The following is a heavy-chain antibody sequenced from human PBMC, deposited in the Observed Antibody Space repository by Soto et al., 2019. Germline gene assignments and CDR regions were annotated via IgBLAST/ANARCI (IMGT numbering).Heavy chain of an antibody. CDR3: ARGQGYRDNTPSDPPPLDY. CDR2: INHSGST. J-gene: IGHJ4*02. V-gene: IGHV4-34*01. CDR1: GGSFSGYY. Sequence: SETLSLTCAVYGGSFSGYYWSWIRQPPGKGLEWIGEINHSGSTNYNPSLKSRVTISVDTSKNQFSLKLSSVTAADTAVYYCARGQGYRDNTPSDPPPLDYWGQGTLVTVSS. D-gene: IGHD5-12*01.